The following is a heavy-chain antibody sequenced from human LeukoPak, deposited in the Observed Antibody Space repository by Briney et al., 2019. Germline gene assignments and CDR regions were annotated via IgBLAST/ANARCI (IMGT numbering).Heavy chain of an antibody. Sequence: SETLSLTCTVSGGSISSYYWSWIRQPPGKGLEWIGYIYYSGSTNYNPSLKSRVTISVDTSKNQFSLKLSSVTAADTAVYYCARVGIVGARAYYMDVWGKGTTVTISS. J-gene: IGHJ6*03. CDR1: GGSISSYY. V-gene: IGHV4-59*01. CDR2: IYYSGST. CDR3: ARVGIVGARAYYMDV. D-gene: IGHD1-26*01.